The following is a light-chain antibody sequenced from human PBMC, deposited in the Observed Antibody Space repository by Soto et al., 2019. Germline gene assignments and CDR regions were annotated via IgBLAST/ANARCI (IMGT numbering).Light chain of an antibody. V-gene: IGLV1-47*01. CDR3: AAWDDSLSGAV. Sequence: QAVVTQPPSASGTPGQRVTISCSGSSSNIGTNYVYWYQQLPGTAPKILIYRDNQRPSGVPDRISGSKSGTSASLAISGLRSDDEADYFCAAWDDSLSGAVFGGGTKLTVL. J-gene: IGLJ2*01. CDR2: RDN. CDR1: SSNIGTNY.